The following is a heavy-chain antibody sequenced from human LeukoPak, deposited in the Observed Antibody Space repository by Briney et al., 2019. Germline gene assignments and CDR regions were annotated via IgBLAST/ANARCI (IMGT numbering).Heavy chain of an antibody. D-gene: IGHD5-24*01. CDR3: AREARGEMTTSPLDY. CDR1: GASISSTIFY. Sequence: SETLSLTCTVSGASISSTIFYWGWNRQPPGKGLEWIGSINYSGDTHYNPSLKSRVTISLDTSKNQVSLTLRSATAADTAVYYCAREARGEMTTSPLDYWGQGTRVTVSS. V-gene: IGHV4-39*02. CDR2: INYSGDT. J-gene: IGHJ4*02.